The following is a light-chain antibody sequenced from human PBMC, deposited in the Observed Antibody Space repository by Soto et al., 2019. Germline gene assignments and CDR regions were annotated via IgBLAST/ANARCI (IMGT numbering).Light chain of an antibody. J-gene: IGKJ1*01. CDR1: ESVTSS. V-gene: IGKV3-20*01. CDR2: GAS. CDR3: QQYGTSPRT. Sequence: EIVMTQSPATLSVSPGDRATLSCRASESVTSSLAWYQQNPGQAPRLLIYGASNRATGIPDKFSGSGSGTDFTLTISRLEPEDFAVYYCQQYGTSPRTFGQGTKVDIK.